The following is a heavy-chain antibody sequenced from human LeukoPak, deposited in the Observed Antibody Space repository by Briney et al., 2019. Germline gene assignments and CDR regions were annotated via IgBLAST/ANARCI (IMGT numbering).Heavy chain of an antibody. V-gene: IGHV3-53*01. J-gene: IGHJ5*02. CDR1: AFSDKSNY. D-gene: IGHD4-11*01. CDR3: ARDNPDYSNNWWFDP. CDR2: SYSGGST. Sequence: PGGSLRLSCVASAFSDKSNYMSWVRQAPGKGLEWVSVSYSGGSTYYEDSVKGRFTISRDDAKNSLYLQMNSLRVEDTAVYYCARDNPDYSNNWWFDPWGQGTLVTVSS.